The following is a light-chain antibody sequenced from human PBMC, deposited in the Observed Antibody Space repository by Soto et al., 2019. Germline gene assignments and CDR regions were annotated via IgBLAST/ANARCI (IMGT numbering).Light chain of an antibody. V-gene: IGLV1-40*01. J-gene: IGLJ3*02. CDR2: GNS. Sequence: QSVLTQPPSVSGAPGQRVTISCTGSSSNIGAGYDVHWYQQLPGTAPKLLIYGNSNRPSGVPDRFSGSKSGTSASLAITGLQAEDVAEYYCQSYDSSLSALFGGGTQLTVL. CDR3: QSYDSSLSAL. CDR1: SSNIGAGYD.